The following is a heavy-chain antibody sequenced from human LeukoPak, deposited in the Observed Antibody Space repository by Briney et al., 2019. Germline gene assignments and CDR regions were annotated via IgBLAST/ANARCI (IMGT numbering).Heavy chain of an antibody. D-gene: IGHD2-15*01. Sequence: GGSLRLSCAASRFTFSSYAMSWVRQAPGKGLEWVSAISGSGGSTYYADSVKGRFTISRDNSKNTLYLQMNSLRAEDTAVYYCAKSSSGRHAFDIWGQGTMVTVSS. V-gene: IGHV3-23*01. CDR2: ISGSGGST. CDR1: RFTFSSYA. CDR3: AKSSSGRHAFDI. J-gene: IGHJ3*02.